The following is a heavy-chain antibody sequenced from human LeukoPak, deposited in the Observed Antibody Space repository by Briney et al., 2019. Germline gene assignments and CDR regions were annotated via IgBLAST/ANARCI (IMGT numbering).Heavy chain of an antibody. Sequence: GAAVKVSCKASGYTFTSYGISWVRQAPGQGLEWMGWISAYNGNTNYAQKLQGRVTMTTDTSTSTAYMELRSLRSDDTAVYYCARDLNTDIVVVPAAPIGGDYWGQGTLVTVSS. V-gene: IGHV1-18*01. CDR1: GYTFTSYG. CDR2: ISAYNGNT. CDR3: ARDLNTDIVVVPAAPIGGDY. J-gene: IGHJ4*02. D-gene: IGHD2-2*01.